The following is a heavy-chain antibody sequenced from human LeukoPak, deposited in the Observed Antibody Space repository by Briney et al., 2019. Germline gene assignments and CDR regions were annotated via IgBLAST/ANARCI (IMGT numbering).Heavy chain of an antibody. Sequence: SXXLSLTCTVSGGSISSSSYYWGWIRQPPGKGLEWIGSIYYSGSTYYNPSLKSRVTISVEMSKNQCSLMLSSVTAADTAVYYCASRQFYDSSGYYSDAFDIWGQGTMVTVSS. CDR3: ASRQFYDSSGYYSDAFDI. D-gene: IGHD3-22*01. J-gene: IGHJ3*02. CDR2: IYYSGST. CDR1: GGSISSSSYY. V-gene: IGHV4-39*01.